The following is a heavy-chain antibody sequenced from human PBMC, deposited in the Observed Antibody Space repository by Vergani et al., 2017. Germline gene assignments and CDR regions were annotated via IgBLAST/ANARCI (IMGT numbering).Heavy chain of an antibody. CDR2: IIPIFGTA. CDR1: GGTFSSYA. D-gene: IGHD2-2*01. V-gene: IGHV1-69*06. CDR3: AGVDCSSTSCYLGNYGMDV. J-gene: IGHJ6*02. Sequence: QVQLVQSGAEVKKPGSSVKVSCKASGGTFSSYAISWVRQAPGQGLEWMGGIIPIFGTANYAQKFQGRVTITADKSTSTAYMELSSLRSEDTAGYYCAGVDCSSTSCYLGNYGMDVWGQGTTVTVSS.